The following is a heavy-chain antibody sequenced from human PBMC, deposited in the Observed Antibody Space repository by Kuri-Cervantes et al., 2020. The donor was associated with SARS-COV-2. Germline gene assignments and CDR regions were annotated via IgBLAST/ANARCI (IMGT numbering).Heavy chain of an antibody. Sequence: GGSLRLSCAASGFTFSSYAMSWVRQAPGKGLEWVSTISGDSGITYSADSVKGRFTISRDSSKKTVHLQMNRLRPEDTAVYFCARHYYDSSGYWEYFDYWGQGTLVTVSS. D-gene: IGHD3-22*01. CDR3: ARHYYDSSGYWEYFDY. V-gene: IGHV3-23*01. CDR2: ISGDSGIT. J-gene: IGHJ4*02. CDR1: GFTFSSYA.